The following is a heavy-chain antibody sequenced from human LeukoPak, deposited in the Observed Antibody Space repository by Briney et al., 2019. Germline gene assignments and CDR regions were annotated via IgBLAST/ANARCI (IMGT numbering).Heavy chain of an antibody. V-gene: IGHV1-69*06. CDR2: IIPIFGTA. Sequence: GASVKVSCKASGGTFSSYAISWVRQAPGQGLEWMGGIIPIFGTANYAQKFQGRVTITADKSTSTAYMELSSLRSEDTAVYYCSYDSSGYYYVDWGQGTLVTVSS. CDR1: GGTFSSYA. CDR3: SYDSSGYYYVD. J-gene: IGHJ4*02. D-gene: IGHD3-22*01.